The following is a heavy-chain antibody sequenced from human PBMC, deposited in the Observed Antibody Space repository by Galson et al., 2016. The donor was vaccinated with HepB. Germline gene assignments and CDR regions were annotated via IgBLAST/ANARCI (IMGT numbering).Heavy chain of an antibody. CDR2: ISYDGSNK. D-gene: IGHD2-8*01. V-gene: IGHV3-30*04. Sequence: SLRLSCAASGFTFSNYAIHWVRQAPGKGLEWVAVISYDGSNKYYADSVKGRFIISRDNSKNTLYLQMNSLRAEDTAVYYCARDAGLALRRLHFFDPWGQGTLVTVSS. J-gene: IGHJ5*02. CDR3: ARDAGLALRRLHFFDP. CDR1: GFTFSNYA.